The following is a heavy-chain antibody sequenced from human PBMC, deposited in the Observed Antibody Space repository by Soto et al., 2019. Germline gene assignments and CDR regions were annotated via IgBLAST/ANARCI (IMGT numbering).Heavy chain of an antibody. J-gene: IGHJ4*02. D-gene: IGHD2-15*01. V-gene: IGHV3-74*01. CDR2: INSDGSST. CDR3: ARTSLVVAAATREDY. CDR1: GFTFSSYW. Sequence: EVQLVESGGALVQPGGSLRLSCAASGFTFSSYWMHWVRQAPGKGLVGVSRINSDGSSTSYADSVKGGFTISRDNAKNTLYLQMNSLRAEDTAVYYCARTSLVVAAATREDYWGQGTLVTVSS.